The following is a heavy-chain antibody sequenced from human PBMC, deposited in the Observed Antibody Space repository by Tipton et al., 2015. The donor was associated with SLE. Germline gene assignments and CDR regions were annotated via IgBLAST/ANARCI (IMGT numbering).Heavy chain of an antibody. CDR1: GGSLSAYY. D-gene: IGHD3-16*01. Sequence: TLSLTCTVSGGSLSAYYWSWIRQSPGRGLEWIAYIYYSESNTESTNYNPSLKSRLTISVDTSKNQFSLKLSSVTAADTAVYYCARHMITGGEFDYWGQGTLVTVSS. V-gene: IGHV4-59*08. J-gene: IGHJ4*02. CDR3: ARHMITGGEFDY. CDR2: IYYSESNTEST.